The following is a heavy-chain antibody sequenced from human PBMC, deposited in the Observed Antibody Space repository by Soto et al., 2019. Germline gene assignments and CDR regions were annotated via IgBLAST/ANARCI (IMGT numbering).Heavy chain of an antibody. CDR1: GFTFSSYA. J-gene: IGHJ4*02. D-gene: IGHD5-18*01. CDR2: ISGSGGST. Sequence: EVQLLESGGGLVQPGGSLRLSCAASGFTFSSYAMSWVRQAPGKGLEWVSAISGSGGSTYYADSVKGRFTISRDNSKNTLYLQMNSLRAEDTAVYYCAKTPLQNSYGVSSKYLDYWGQGTLVTVSS. V-gene: IGHV3-23*01. CDR3: AKTPLQNSYGVSSKYLDY.